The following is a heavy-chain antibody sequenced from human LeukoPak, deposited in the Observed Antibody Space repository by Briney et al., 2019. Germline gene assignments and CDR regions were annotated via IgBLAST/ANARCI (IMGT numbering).Heavy chain of an antibody. CDR3: ARGGRITIFGVVDAFDI. D-gene: IGHD3-3*01. Sequence: GGSLRLSCAASGFTFSSYSMNWVRQAPGKGLEWVSSISSSSSYIYYADSVKGRFTISRDNAKNSLYLQMNSLRAEDTAVYYCARGGRITIFGVVDAFDIWGQGTTVTVSS. V-gene: IGHV3-21*01. CDR2: ISSSSSYI. CDR1: GFTFSSYS. J-gene: IGHJ3*02.